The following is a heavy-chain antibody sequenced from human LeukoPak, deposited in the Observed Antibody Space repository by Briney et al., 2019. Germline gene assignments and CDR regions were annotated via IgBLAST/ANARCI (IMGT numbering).Heavy chain of an antibody. CDR2: INPSGGST. Sequence: GASVKVSCKASGYTFTSYYIHWVRQAPGQGLEWMGIINPSGGSTSYAQKFQGRVTMTRDTSTSTVYMELSSLRSEDTAVYYCARDWGYCSGGSCFYFDYWGQGTLVTVSS. D-gene: IGHD2-15*01. V-gene: IGHV1-46*01. J-gene: IGHJ4*02. CDR1: GYTFTSYY. CDR3: ARDWGYCSGGSCFYFDY.